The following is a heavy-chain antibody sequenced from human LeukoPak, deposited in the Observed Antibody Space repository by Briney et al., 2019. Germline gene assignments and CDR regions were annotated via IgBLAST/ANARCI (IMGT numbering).Heavy chain of an antibody. D-gene: IGHD3-22*01. CDR3: ARGPAYYDSSGYYPLDY. V-gene: IGHV4-4*07. CDR1: GGSISSYY. Sequence: KPSETLSLTCTVSGGSISSYYWSWIRQPAGKGLEWIGRIYTSGSTNYNPSLKSRVTMSVDTSKNQFSLKLSSVTAADTAVYYCARGPAYYDSSGYYPLDYWGQGTLVTVSS. CDR2: IYTSGST. J-gene: IGHJ4*02.